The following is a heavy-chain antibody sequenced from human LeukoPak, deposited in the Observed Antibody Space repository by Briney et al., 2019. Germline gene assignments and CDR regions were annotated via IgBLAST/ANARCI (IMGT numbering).Heavy chain of an antibody. D-gene: IGHD3-3*01. J-gene: IGHJ4*02. Sequence: GSLRLSCAASGFTFSSYSMNWVRQPPGKGLEWIGEINHCGSTNYNPSLKSRVTISVDTSKNQFSLKLSSVTAADTAVYYCASYDFWSGYRGFFDYWGQGTLVTVSS. CDR1: GFTFSSYS. CDR3: ASYDFWSGYRGFFDY. V-gene: IGHV4-34*01. CDR2: INHCGST.